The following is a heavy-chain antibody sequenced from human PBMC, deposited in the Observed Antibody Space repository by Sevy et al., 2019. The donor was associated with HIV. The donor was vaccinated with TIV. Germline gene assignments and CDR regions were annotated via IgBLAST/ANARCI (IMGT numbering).Heavy chain of an antibody. CDR1: GYSFTGFY. Sequence: GPSVKVSCKTSGYSFTGFYIHWVRQAPGQGLEWMGWINPYSGGTYYTQNFQGRVTMTRDTSISTAYMELSRLRSDDTAMYYCARLAARWGQGTRVTVSS. CDR2: INPYSGGT. V-gene: IGHV1-2*02. J-gene: IGHJ4*02. D-gene: IGHD2-15*01. CDR3: ARLAAR.